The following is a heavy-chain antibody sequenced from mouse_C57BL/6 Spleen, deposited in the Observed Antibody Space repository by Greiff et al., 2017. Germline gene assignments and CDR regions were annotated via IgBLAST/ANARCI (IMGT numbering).Heavy chain of an antibody. CDR2: IYPGDGDT. CDR3: ARGIYYYGSSYWYFDV. CDR1: GYAFSSSW. V-gene: IGHV1-82*01. D-gene: IGHD1-1*01. Sequence: VQLQQSGPELVKPGASVKISCKASGYAFSSSWMSWVKQRPGKGLEWIGRIYPGDGDTNYNGKFKGKATLTADKSSSTAYMQLSSLTSEDSAVYFCARGIYYYGSSYWYFDVWGTGTTVTVSS. J-gene: IGHJ1*03.